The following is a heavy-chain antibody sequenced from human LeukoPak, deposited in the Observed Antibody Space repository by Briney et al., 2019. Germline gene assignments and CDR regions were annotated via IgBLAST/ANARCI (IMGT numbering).Heavy chain of an antibody. CDR1: GFTFSSYW. V-gene: IGHV3-7*01. CDR2: IKQDGSEK. Sequence: GGSLRLSCAASGFTFSSYWMSWVRQAPGKGLEWVANIKQDGSEKYYVDSVKGRFTISRDNAKNSLYLQMNSLRAEDTAVYYCARDFWIGYSGEYYYYGMDVWGQGTTVTVSS. D-gene: IGHD3-3*01. CDR3: ARDFWIGYSGEYYYYGMDV. J-gene: IGHJ6*02.